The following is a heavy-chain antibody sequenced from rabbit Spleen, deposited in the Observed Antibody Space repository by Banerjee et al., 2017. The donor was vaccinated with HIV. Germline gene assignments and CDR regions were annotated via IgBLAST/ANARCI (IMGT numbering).Heavy chain of an antibody. D-gene: IGHD1-1*01. V-gene: IGHV1S47*01. CDR2: IDLVFGST. CDR3: VRGASSTGYYSL. Sequence: QEQLVESGGGLVQPGGSLKLSCTVSGFDISKYGVSWVRQAPGKGLEWIGYIDLVFGSTYSASGVNGRFTMSSHNAQNTLYLQLNILTVADTATYLCVRGASSTGYYSLWGQGTLVTVS. CDR1: GFDISKYG. J-gene: IGHJ4*01.